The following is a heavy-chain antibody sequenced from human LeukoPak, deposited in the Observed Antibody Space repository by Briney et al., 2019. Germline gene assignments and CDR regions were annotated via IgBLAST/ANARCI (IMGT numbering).Heavy chain of an antibody. CDR3: ARGVPSSSSPYYFDY. J-gene: IGHJ4*02. V-gene: IGHV3-21*01. Sequence: GGSLRLSCAASGFTFSSHGMHWVRQAPGKGLEWVSSISSSSSYIYYADSVKGRFTISRDNAKNSLYLQMNSLRAEDTAVYYCARGVPSSSSPYYFDYWGQGTLVTVSS. CDR1: GFTFSSHG. D-gene: IGHD6-13*01. CDR2: ISSSSSYI.